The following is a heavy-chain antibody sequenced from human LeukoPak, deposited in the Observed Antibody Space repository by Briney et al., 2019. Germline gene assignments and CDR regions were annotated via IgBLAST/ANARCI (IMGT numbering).Heavy chain of an antibody. J-gene: IGHJ4*02. CDR1: GFTFSVYY. CDR2: ISSSGSTI. V-gene: IGHV3-11*01. CDR3: AKVGSIAARRGYFDY. Sequence: GGSLRLSCAASGFTFSVYYMSCIRQAPGKGLEWVSYISSSGSTIYYADSVKGRFTISRDNAKNSLYLQMNSLRAEDTAVYYCAKVGSIAARRGYFDYWGQGTLETVSS. D-gene: IGHD6-6*01.